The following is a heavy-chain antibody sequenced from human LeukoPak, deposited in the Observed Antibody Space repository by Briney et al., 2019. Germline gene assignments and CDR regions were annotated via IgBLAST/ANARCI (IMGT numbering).Heavy chain of an antibody. V-gene: IGHV3-21*05. CDR3: ASGWYDQGFDY. J-gene: IGHJ4*02. CDR2: ISSSSSYI. CDR1: GFTFSSYE. D-gene: IGHD6-19*01. Sequence: GGSLRLSCAASGFTFSSYEMNWVRQAPGKGLEWVSYISSSSSYIYYADSVKGRFTISRDNAKNSLYLQMNSLRAEDTAVYYCASGWYDQGFDYWGQGTLVTVSS.